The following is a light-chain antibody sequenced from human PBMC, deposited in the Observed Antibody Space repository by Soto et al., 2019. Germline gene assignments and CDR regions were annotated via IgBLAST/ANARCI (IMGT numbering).Light chain of an antibody. V-gene: IGKV1-9*01. CDR1: QDISTH. Sequence: DIQLTQSPSFLSASVGDRVTATCRASQDISTHFGWYQQKPGKAPKLLIYAASTLQSGVPSRFSGSGSGTEFTLTISSLQPEDVATYYCQQYNNFRWTVGQGTKVDIK. J-gene: IGKJ1*01. CDR2: AAS. CDR3: QQYNNFRWT.